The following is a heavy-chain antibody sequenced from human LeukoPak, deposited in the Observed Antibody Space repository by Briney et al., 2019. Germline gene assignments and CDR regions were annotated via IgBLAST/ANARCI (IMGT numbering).Heavy chain of an antibody. D-gene: IGHD3-22*01. Sequence: SETLSLTCTVSGGSISSSSYYWGWVRQPPGKGLEWNGSIYYSGSAYYNPSLKSRVTISVDTSKNQYSLKLGSVTAADTAVYYCASTNSSGYYKGYYYYMDVWGKGTTVTVSS. CDR2: IYYSGSA. V-gene: IGHV4-39*01. J-gene: IGHJ6*03. CDR3: ASTNSSGYYKGYYYYMDV. CDR1: GGSISSSSYY.